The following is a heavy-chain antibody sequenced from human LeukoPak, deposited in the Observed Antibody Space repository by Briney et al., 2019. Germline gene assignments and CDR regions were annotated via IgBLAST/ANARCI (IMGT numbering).Heavy chain of an antibody. CDR2: INHSGST. J-gene: IGHJ6*03. CDR3: ARGYYGSGSHCCHMDV. Sequence: SETLSLTCAVYGGSFSGYYWCWIRQPPRKGLEWIGEINHSGSTSYNSSLKSRVTISVDTSKNQFSLKLSSVTAADTAVYYCARGYYGSGSHCCHMDVWGKGTTITVS. D-gene: IGHD3-10*01. CDR1: GGSFSGYY. V-gene: IGHV4-34*01.